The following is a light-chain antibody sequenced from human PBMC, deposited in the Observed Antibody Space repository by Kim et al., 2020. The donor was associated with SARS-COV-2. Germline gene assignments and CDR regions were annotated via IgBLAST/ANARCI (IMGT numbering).Light chain of an antibody. Sequence: LSLSPGERATLSCRASQSVSSSYLAWYQQKPGQAPRLLIYGASSRATGIPDRFSGSGSGTDFTLTISRLEPEDFAVYYCQQYGRTFGQGTKVEIK. CDR2: GAS. CDR1: QSVSSSY. J-gene: IGKJ1*01. CDR3: QQYGRT. V-gene: IGKV3-20*01.